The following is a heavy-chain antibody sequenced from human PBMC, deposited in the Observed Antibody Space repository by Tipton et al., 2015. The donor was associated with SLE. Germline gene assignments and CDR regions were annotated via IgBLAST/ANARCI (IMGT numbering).Heavy chain of an antibody. CDR3: ARDGILATPKGNYYGMDV. CDR1: GGSISSGSYY. CDR2: IYTSGST. J-gene: IGHJ6*02. Sequence: TLSLTCTVSGGSISSGSYYWSWIRQPAGKGLEWIGRIYTSGSTNFNPSLESRVTMSVDTSKNQFSLKLDSVTAADTAVYYCARDGILATPKGNYYGMDVWGQGTTVTVSS. V-gene: IGHV4-61*02. D-gene: IGHD5-12*01.